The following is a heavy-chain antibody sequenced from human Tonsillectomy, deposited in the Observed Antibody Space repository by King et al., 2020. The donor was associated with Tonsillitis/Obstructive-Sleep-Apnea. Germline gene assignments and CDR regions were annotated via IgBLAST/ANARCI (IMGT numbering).Heavy chain of an antibody. CDR1: GYSFTSYW. D-gene: IGHD3-16*02. J-gene: IGHJ3*02. CDR3: ASPSEYYDYVWGSYRSTNAFDI. Sequence: VQLVESGAEVKKPGESLKISCKGSGYSFTSYWIGWVRQMPGKGLEWMGIIYPGDSDTRYSPSFQGQVTISADKSISTAYLQWSSLKASDTAMYYCASPSEYYDYVWGSYRSTNAFDIWGQGTMVTVSS. V-gene: IGHV5-51*03. CDR2: IYPGDSDT.